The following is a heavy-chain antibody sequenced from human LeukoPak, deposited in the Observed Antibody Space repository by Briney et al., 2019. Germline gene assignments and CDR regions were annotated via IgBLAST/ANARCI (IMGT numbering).Heavy chain of an antibody. D-gene: IGHD6-19*01. Sequence: SETLSLTCTVSGDSFSSVTDYWAWIRQPPGKGLEWIASGDYSGGKYYNPSLESRVAISTDMSKSQISLVTGADTAVYYCAGERGEEYSSGWYKTNFFDNWGQGIRVTVSS. CDR2: GDYSGGK. J-gene: IGHJ4*02. CDR1: GDSFSSVTDY. V-gene: IGHV4-39*07. CDR3: AGERGEEYSSGWYKTNFFDN.